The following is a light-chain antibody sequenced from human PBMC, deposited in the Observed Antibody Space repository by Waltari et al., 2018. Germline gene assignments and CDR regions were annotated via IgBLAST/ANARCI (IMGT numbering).Light chain of an antibody. CDR1: QSISSD. V-gene: IGKV1-39*01. Sequence: DIQMTQSPSSLSASVGDRVTITCRASQSISSDLNWYQQKPGKAPKLLIYAGSSLQSGVPSRFSGRGSGTDFTLTISSLQPEDFATYYCQQSYSTPQTFGQGTKVEIK. J-gene: IGKJ1*01. CDR3: QQSYSTPQT. CDR2: AGS.